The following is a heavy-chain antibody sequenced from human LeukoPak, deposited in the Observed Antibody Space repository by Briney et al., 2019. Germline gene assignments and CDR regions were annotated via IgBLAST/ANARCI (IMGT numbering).Heavy chain of an antibody. CDR1: GFTFSSYA. J-gene: IGHJ4*02. D-gene: IGHD1-26*01. CDR3: ASQGWEPLGFDY. Sequence: GGSLRLSCAASGFTFSSYAMHWVRQAPGKGLEWVAVISYDGSNKYYADSVKGRFTISRDNSKNTLYLQMNSLRAEDTAVYYCASQGWEPLGFDYWGQGTLVTVSS. CDR2: ISYDGSNK. V-gene: IGHV3-30-3*01.